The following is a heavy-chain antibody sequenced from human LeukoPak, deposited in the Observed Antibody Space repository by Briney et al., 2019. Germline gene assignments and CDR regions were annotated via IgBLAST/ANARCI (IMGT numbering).Heavy chain of an antibody. CDR1: GFTFSDYG. CDR3: ARGVDYYENSGTIDY. Sequence: GGSLRLSCTASGFTFSDYGMHWVRQPPGKGLEWVAIIWYDGSNKKYEDSVKGRFTISGDNSKNTLYLQMNSLRAEDTAVYYCARGVDYYENSGTIDYWGQGTLVTVSS. V-gene: IGHV3-33*01. D-gene: IGHD3-22*01. J-gene: IGHJ4*02. CDR2: IWYDGSNK.